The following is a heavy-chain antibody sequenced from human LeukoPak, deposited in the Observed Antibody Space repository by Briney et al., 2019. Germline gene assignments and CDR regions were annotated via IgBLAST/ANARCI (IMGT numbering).Heavy chain of an antibody. CDR2: IYYSGST. J-gene: IGHJ5*02. Sequence: SETLSLTCTVSGGSISSSSYYWGWIRQPPGKGLEWIGSIYYSGSTYYNPSLKSRVTISVDTFKNQFSLKLSSVTAADTAVYYCARQRVVRGVITWFDPWGQGTLVTVSS. CDR1: GGSISSSSYY. CDR3: ARQRVVRGVITWFDP. D-gene: IGHD3-10*01. V-gene: IGHV4-39*01.